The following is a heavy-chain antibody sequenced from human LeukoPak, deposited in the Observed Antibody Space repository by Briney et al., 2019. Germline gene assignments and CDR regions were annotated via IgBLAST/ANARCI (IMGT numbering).Heavy chain of an antibody. CDR2: IYYSGST. J-gene: IGHJ3*02. CDR1: GGSISSYY. CDR3: ARLLWFGELLEAFDI. V-gene: IGHV4-59*08. D-gene: IGHD3-10*01. Sequence: PSETLSLTCTVSGGSISSYYWSWIRQPPGKGLEWIGYIYYSGSTNYNPSLKSRVTISVDTSKNQFSLKLSSVTAADTAVYYCARLLWFGELLEAFDIWGQGTMVTVSS.